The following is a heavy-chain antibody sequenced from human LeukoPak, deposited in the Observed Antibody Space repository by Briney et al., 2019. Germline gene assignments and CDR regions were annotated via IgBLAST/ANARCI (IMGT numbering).Heavy chain of an antibody. CDR3: ARDTVDIVATSAYFEY. J-gene: IGHJ4*02. D-gene: IGHD5-12*01. CDR2: IRYDGSNK. Sequence: GGSLRLSCAASGFTFSSYGMHWVRQAPGKGLEWVAFIRYDGSNKYYADSVKGRFTISRDNSKNTLYLHMNSLRAEDTAVYYCARDTVDIVATSAYFEYWGQGTLVAVSS. V-gene: IGHV3-30*02. CDR1: GFTFSSYG.